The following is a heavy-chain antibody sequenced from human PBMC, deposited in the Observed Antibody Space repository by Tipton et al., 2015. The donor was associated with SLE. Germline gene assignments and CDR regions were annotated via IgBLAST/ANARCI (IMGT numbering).Heavy chain of an antibody. D-gene: IGHD6-19*01. Sequence: TLSLTCTVSGGAISTFYWSWIRQSAGKGLEWIGRIYSSGRTNYNPSLKSRVTMSVDTSRKQFSLKLTSVTAADTAVYYCAREGTSSGWGPFDYWGQGVLVTVSS. CDR1: GGAISTFY. J-gene: IGHJ4*02. V-gene: IGHV4-4*07. CDR2: IYSSGRT. CDR3: AREGTSSGWGPFDY.